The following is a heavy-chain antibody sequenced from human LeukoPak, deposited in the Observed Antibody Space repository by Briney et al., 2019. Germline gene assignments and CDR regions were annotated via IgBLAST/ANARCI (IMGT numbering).Heavy chain of an antibody. CDR3: ARVEWEGPHPTLNY. J-gene: IGHJ4*02. Sequence: GGSLRLSCAASGFTFSTYSMNWVRQAPGKGLDWVSYISGTSSTMHYADSVKGRFTISRDNAKNSLYLQMNSLRAEDTAVYYCARVEWEGPHPTLNYWGQGTLVTVSS. CDR2: ISGTSSTM. V-gene: IGHV3-48*04. D-gene: IGHD1-26*01. CDR1: GFTFSTYS.